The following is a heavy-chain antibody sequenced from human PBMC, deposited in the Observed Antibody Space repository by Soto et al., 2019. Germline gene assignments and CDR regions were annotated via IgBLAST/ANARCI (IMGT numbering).Heavy chain of an antibody. CDR3: ATDGGHGARKHICGMDV. D-gene: IGHD2-21*01. CDR2: ISGRSGGT. CDR1: GYPFTNYG. J-gene: IGHJ6*02. V-gene: IGHV1-18*01. Sequence: QGQLVQSGVEVKKPGASVRVSCKASGYPFTNYGINWVRLAPGQGLEWMGRISGRSGGTNYGPKFRDRITMATDTSSKTAYMELRRLRFYATAVYCGATDGGHGARKHICGMDVLCQGTTVTVSS.